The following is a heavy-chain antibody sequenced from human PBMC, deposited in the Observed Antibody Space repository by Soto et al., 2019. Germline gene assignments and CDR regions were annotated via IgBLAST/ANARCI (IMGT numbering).Heavy chain of an antibody. CDR3: ARDRRFCDYYYYGMDV. D-gene: IGHD3-3*01. Sequence: ASVKVSCKASGYTFTSYGISWVRQAPGQGLEWMGWISAYNGNTNYAQKLQGRVTMTTDTSTSTAYMELRSLRSDDTAVYYCARDRRFCDYYYYGMDVWGQGTTVTVSS. CDR2: ISAYNGNT. J-gene: IGHJ6*02. V-gene: IGHV1-18*01. CDR1: GYTFTSYG.